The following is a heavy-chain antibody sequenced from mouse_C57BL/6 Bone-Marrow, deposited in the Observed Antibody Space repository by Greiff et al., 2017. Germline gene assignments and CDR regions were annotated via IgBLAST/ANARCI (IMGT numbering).Heavy chain of an antibody. V-gene: IGHV1-61*01. Sequence: QVQLQQPGAELVRPGSSVKLSCKASGYTFTSYWMAWVKQRPGQGLEWIGNIYPSDSETNYNQKFKDKATFDVDKSSSTAYMQLSSLTSEDSAVYYCARWGDYDGRFAYWGQGTLVTVSA. CDR2: IYPSDSET. CDR1: GYTFTSYW. J-gene: IGHJ3*01. D-gene: IGHD2-4*01. CDR3: ARWGDYDGRFAY.